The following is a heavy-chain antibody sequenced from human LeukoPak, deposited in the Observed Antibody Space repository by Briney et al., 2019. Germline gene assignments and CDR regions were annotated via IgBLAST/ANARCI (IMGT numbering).Heavy chain of an antibody. Sequence: PGGSLRLSCAASGFTVYSNFMSWVRQAPGKGLEWVSVMYSGGRTFYADSVKGRFTISRDNSKNTLYLQMDSLRVDDTAVYYCARDASPTSEGDGMDVWGLGTTVAVSS. CDR3: ARDASPTSEGDGMDV. V-gene: IGHV3-66*01. D-gene: IGHD1-1*01. CDR1: GFTVYSNF. CDR2: MYSGGRT. J-gene: IGHJ6*02.